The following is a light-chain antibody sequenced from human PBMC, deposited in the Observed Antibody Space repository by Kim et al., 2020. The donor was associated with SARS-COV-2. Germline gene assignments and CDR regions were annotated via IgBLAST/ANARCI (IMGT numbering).Light chain of an antibody. CDR2: QAS. CDR3: QQYIGYPYT. V-gene: IGKV1-5*03. J-gene: IGKJ2*01. Sequence: SASVGDRVTITCRASQSISRSLAWYQQRPGKAPNLLIYQASTLDTGVPSRFSGSGSGTEFTLTISSLQPDDFATYYCQQYIGYPYTFGQGTKLEI. CDR1: QSISRS.